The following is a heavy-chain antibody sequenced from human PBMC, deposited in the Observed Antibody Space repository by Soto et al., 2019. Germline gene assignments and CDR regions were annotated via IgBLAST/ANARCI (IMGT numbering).Heavy chain of an antibody. Sequence: SETLSLTCTVSGGSISSYYWNWIRQPPGKGLEWIGYIFYSGNTNYNPSLESRVTISVDTSQNQFSLNLNSVTAADTAVYFCARGFYDTSGYSAPFDYWGQGTLVTVS. D-gene: IGHD3-22*01. CDR1: GGSISSYY. J-gene: IGHJ4*02. CDR2: IFYSGNT. V-gene: IGHV4-59*01. CDR3: ARGFYDTSGYSAPFDY.